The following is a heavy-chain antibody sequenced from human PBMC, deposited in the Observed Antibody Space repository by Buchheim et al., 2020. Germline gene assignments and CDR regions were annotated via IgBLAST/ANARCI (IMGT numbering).Heavy chain of an antibody. J-gene: IGHJ5*02. D-gene: IGHD6-13*01. V-gene: IGHV4-34*01. CDR2: INHSGST. Sequence: QVQLQQWGAGLLKPSETLSLTCAVYGGSFSGYYWSWIRQPPGKGLEWIGEINHSGSTNYNPSLKSRVTISVDTSKNQFYLKLSSVTAADTAVYYCARTYSSSWYRWFDPWGQGTL. CDR3: ARTYSSSWYRWFDP. CDR1: GGSFSGYY.